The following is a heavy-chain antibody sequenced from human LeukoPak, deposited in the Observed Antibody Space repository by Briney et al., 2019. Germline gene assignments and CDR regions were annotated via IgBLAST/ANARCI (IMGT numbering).Heavy chain of an antibody. CDR3: AGTYYDILTGPQNWLDP. CDR2: IRYDGSNK. D-gene: IGHD3-9*01. CDR1: GFTFSSYG. J-gene: IGHJ5*02. V-gene: IGHV3-30*02. Sequence: PGKSLRLSCAASGFTFSSYGMHWVRQAPGKGLEWVAFIRYDGSNKYYADSVKGRFTMSRDNSKNTLHLQMNSLRAEDTGVYYCAGTYYDILTGPQNWLDPWGQGTLVTVSS.